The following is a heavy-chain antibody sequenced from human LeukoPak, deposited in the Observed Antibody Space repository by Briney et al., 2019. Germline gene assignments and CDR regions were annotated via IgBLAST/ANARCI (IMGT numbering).Heavy chain of an antibody. J-gene: IGHJ4*02. D-gene: IGHD3-10*01. Sequence: PGGSLRLFCAASGFPFSSYEMNWVRQAPGKGLEWVSCIGSSGSAIYYADSVKGRLTISRDNAKKSLYLQMNSLRAEDTAVYYCARDFRLTMVREVASFDYWGQGTLVTVSS. CDR3: ARDFRLTMVREVASFDY. V-gene: IGHV3-48*03. CDR1: GFPFSSYE. CDR2: IGSSGSAI.